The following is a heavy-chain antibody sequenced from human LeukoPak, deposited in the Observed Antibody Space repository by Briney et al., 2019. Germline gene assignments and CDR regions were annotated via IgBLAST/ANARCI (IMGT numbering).Heavy chain of an antibody. D-gene: IGHD3-10*01. CDR2: IYHSGST. CDR3: AREAIANFGELLLRWFDP. J-gene: IGHJ5*02. V-gene: IGHV4-38-2*02. CDR1: GYSISSGYY. Sequence: SETLSLTCVVSGYSISSGYYWGWIRQPPGQGLEWSGDIYHSGSTFYSPSLKSRVTIAVDTSKNQFSLKLSSVTAADTAVYYCAREAIANFGELLLRWFDPWGQGTLVTVSS.